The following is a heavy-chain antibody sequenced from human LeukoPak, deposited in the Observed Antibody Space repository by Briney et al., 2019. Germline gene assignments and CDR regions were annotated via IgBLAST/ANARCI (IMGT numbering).Heavy chain of an antibody. D-gene: IGHD2-15*01. J-gene: IGHJ4*02. CDR1: GFSLSTSGMC. V-gene: IGHV2-70*01. Sequence: SGPTLVNPTQTLTLTCTFSGFSLSTSGMCLSWIRQPPGKALEWLAHIYWDDNKYCSTSLKTRLTISKDTSKNQVVLTMTNMDPVDTATYYCTRQVVVAAAAWDYWGQGTLVTVSS. CDR2: IYWDDNK. CDR3: TRQVVVAAAAWDY.